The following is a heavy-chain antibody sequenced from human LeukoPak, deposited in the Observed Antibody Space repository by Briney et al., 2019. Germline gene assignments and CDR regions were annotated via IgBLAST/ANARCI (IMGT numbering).Heavy chain of an antibody. Sequence: GGSLRLSCEAAGFAFSSYSMHWVRQAPGKGLEWVAAIWPDGSNKYYANSVKGRFTISRDNSKNTLYLQMNSLRAEDSAVYYCTRETAFDFWGQGTVVTVSS. J-gene: IGHJ3*01. CDR2: IWPDGSNK. CDR3: TRETAFDF. V-gene: IGHV3-33*01. CDR1: GFAFSSYS.